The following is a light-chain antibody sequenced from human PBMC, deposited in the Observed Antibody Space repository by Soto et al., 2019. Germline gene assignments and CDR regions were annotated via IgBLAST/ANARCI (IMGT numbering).Light chain of an antibody. V-gene: IGLV2-23*01. CDR2: EDI. CDR3: CSYADSSTYV. Sequence: QSVLTQPASVSGSPGQSITISCTGTSSDVGSYNLVSWYQQHPGKAPKVMIYEDIKRPSGVSNRFSGSKSDNTASLTISGLQAEDEADYYCCSYADSSTYVFGTGTKFTVL. CDR1: SSDVGSYNL. J-gene: IGLJ1*01.